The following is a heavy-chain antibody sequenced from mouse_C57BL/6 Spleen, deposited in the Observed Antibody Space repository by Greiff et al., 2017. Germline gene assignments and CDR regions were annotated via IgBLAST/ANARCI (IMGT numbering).Heavy chain of an antibody. CDR2: ISSGGSYT. CDR1: GFTFSSYG. CDR3: ARHERGSGFVY. V-gene: IGHV5-6*01. J-gene: IGHJ2*01. Sequence: EVPLVESGGDLVKPGGSLKLSCAASGFTFSSYGMSWVRQTPDKRLEWVATISSGGSYTYYPDSVKGRFTISRDNAKNTLYLQRSRLKSEDTAMYYCARHERGSGFVYWGQGTTLTVSS. D-gene: IGHD1-3*01.